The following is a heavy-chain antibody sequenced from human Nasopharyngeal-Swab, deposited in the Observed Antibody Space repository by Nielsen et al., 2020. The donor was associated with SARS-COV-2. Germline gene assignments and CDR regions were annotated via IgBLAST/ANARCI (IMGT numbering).Heavy chain of an antibody. CDR3: ARVLLRALGKFGEGYAFDI. V-gene: IGHV3-21*01. Sequence: GESLKISCAASGFTFSSHSMNWVRQAPGKGLEWVSSISSSSTYIYYADSVKGRFTISRDNAKNSLYLQMKSLRVEDTAVYYCARVLLRALGKFGEGYAFDIWGQGTMVTVSS. CDR2: ISSSSTYI. J-gene: IGHJ3*02. D-gene: IGHD3-10*01. CDR1: GFTFSSHS.